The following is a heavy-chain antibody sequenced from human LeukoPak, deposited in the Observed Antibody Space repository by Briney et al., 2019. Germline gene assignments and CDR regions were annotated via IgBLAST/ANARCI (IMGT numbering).Heavy chain of an antibody. Sequence: ASVKVSCKASGYTFTSYDINWVRQATGQGLEWMGWMNPNSGNTGYAQKFQGRVTLTIDTSTTTAYVELRSLRSDDTAIYYCARDQGSGSYYPRFDYWGQGALVTVSS. CDR3: ARDQGSGSYYPRFDY. V-gene: IGHV1-8*01. CDR2: MNPNSGNT. J-gene: IGHJ4*02. CDR1: GYTFTSYD. D-gene: IGHD3-10*01.